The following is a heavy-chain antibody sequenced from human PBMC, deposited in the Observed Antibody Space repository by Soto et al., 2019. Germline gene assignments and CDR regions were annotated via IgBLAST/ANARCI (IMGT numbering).Heavy chain of an antibody. CDR1: GFTFSVYA. J-gene: IGHJ3*01. D-gene: IGHD1-1*01. Sequence: QVQLVESGGGVVQPGRSLRLSCAASGFTFSVYALHWVRQAPGKGLEWLATISYDGTNYRDSVKGRITISRDNSKNTLFLEMNSLRSEDTGVYYCVREGIQDDALDFWGQGTVVTVSS. CDR3: VREGIQDDALDF. CDR2: ISYDGTN. V-gene: IGHV3-30-3*01.